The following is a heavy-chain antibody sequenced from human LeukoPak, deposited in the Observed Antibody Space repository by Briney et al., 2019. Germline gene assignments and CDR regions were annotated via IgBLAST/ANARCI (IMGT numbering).Heavy chain of an antibody. V-gene: IGHV3-21*01. CDR2: ISSSSSYI. CDR3: AREAVAGTGGFDY. D-gene: IGHD6-19*01. CDR1: GFTFSSYS. J-gene: IGHJ4*02. Sequence: GGSLRLSCAASGFTFSSYSMNWVRQAPGKGLEWVSSISSSSSYIYYADSVKGRFTISRDNAKNSLYLQMNSLRAEDTAVYYCAREAVAGTGGFDYWGQGTLVTVSS.